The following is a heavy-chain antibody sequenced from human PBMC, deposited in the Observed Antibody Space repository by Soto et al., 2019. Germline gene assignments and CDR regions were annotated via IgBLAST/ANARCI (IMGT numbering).Heavy chain of an antibody. J-gene: IGHJ3*02. CDR3: AVGYRSGGRRNTRCDAFEI. Sequence: ASGKVSCKASGYTFTGYYMHWVRQAPGQGLEWMGWINPNSGGTNYAQKFQGWVTMTRDTSISTAYMELSRLRSDDTAVYYCAVGYRSGGRRNTRCDAFEIWGQGTMVTVSS. D-gene: IGHD2-15*01. V-gene: IGHV1-2*04. CDR2: INPNSGGT. CDR1: GYTFTGYY.